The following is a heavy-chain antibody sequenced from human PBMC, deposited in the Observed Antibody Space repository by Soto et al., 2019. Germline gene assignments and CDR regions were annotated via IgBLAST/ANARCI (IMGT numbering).Heavy chain of an antibody. Sequence: GKGLEWIGYIYNNGGTNYNPSLKSRVTVSMDTSKNQFSLTLTAVTAADTAVYYCARDHFYFYDSSGFRPYAFDMWGPGPLVTVSS. CDR2: IYNNGGT. J-gene: IGHJ3*02. D-gene: IGHD3-22*01. V-gene: IGHV4-59*01. CDR3: ARDHFYFYDSSGFRPYAFDM.